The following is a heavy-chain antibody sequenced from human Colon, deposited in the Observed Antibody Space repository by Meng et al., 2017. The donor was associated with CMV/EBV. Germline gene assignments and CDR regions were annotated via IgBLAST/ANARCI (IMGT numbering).Heavy chain of an antibody. V-gene: IGHV1-2*02. CDR1: GFTFSDYF. Sequence: ASVKVSCKASGFTFSDYFIHWVRQAPGQGLEWVGWINANSGATTSARSFQGRVTMTRDTSITTAYMQLNTLTSDDTAVYYRAREPFLYSGIIYGADYWGQGTLVTVSS. D-gene: IGHD1-26*01. CDR3: AREPFLYSGIIYGADY. J-gene: IGHJ4*02. CDR2: INANSGAT.